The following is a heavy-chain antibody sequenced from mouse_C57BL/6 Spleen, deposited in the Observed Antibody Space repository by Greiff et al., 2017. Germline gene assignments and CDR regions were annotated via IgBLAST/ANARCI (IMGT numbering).Heavy chain of an antibody. J-gene: IGHJ2*01. CDR1: GFTFSSYA. CDR3: TRDHYGYDY. D-gene: IGHD2-2*01. Sequence: EVKLVESGEGLVKPGGSLKLSCAASGFTFSSYAMPWVRQTPEKRLEWVAYISSGGDYIYYADTVKGRFTISRDNARNTLYLQMSSLKSEDTAMYYCTRDHYGYDYWGQGTTLTVSS. V-gene: IGHV5-9-1*02. CDR2: ISSGGDYI.